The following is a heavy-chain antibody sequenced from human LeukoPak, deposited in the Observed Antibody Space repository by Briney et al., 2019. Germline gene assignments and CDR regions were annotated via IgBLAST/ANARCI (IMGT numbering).Heavy chain of an antibody. V-gene: IGHV5-51*01. CDR3: ARRGRGSGGYFDY. Sequence: GESLKISCKGSGYSFTNYWIGWVRQMPGKGLEWMGIIYPDDSDTRYSPSFQGQVTISADKSITTAYLQWSSLKASDTAMYYCARRGRGSGGYFDYWGQGSLVTVSS. CDR1: GYSFTNYW. J-gene: IGHJ4*02. D-gene: IGHD3-10*01. CDR2: IYPDDSDT.